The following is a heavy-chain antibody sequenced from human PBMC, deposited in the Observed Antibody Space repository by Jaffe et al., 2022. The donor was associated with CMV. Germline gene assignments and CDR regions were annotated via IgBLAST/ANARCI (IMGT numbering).Heavy chain of an antibody. CDR2: IWYDGSNK. CDR3: ASEPTLYDYGDYHLRGYFDY. Sequence: QVQLVESGGGVVQPGRSLRLSCAASGFTFSSYGMHWVRQAPGKGLEWVAVIWYDGSNKYYADSVKGRFTISRDNSKNTLYLQMNSLRAEDTAVYYCASEPTLYDYGDYHLRGYFDYWGQGTLVTVSS. D-gene: IGHD4-17*01. V-gene: IGHV3-33*08. J-gene: IGHJ4*02. CDR1: GFTFSSYG.